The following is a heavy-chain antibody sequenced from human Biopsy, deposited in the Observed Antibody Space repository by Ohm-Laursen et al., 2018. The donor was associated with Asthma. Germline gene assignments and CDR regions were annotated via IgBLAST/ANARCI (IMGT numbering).Heavy chain of an antibody. CDR2: ISYDGTNT. Sequence: SLRLSCAASGFMFSDYVFHWVRQAPGKGLEWVAIISYDGTNTYYADSVKGRFTISRDNSKNTLYLQMNGLKAEDTAVYYCARDSPSGSDFDYYYFDYWGQGSLVTVPS. CDR3: ARDSPSGSDFDYYYFDY. CDR1: GFMFSDYV. V-gene: IGHV3-30-3*01. J-gene: IGHJ4*02. D-gene: IGHD5-12*01.